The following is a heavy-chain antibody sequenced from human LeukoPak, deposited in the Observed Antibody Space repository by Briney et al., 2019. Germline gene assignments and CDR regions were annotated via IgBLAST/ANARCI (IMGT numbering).Heavy chain of an antibody. CDR2: IYHSGST. J-gene: IGHJ4*02. CDR1: GGSFSGYY. V-gene: IGHV4-34*01. D-gene: IGHD6-13*01. Sequence: SETLSLTCAVYGGSFSGYYWSWIRQPPGKGLEWIGYIYHSGSTYYNPSLKSRVTISVDRSKNQFSLKLSSVTAADTAVYYCARFSSWYYFDYWGQGTLVTVSS. CDR3: ARFSSWYYFDY.